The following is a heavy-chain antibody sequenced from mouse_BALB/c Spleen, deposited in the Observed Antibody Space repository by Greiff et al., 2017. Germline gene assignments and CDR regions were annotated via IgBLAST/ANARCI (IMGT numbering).Heavy chain of an antibody. J-gene: IGHJ4*01. Sequence: EVKLMESGGGLVQPGGSLKLSCAASGFDFSRYWMSWVRQAPGEGLEWIGEINPDSSTINYTPSLKDKFIISRDNAKNTLYLQMSKVRSEDTALYYCARKVTKAYAMDYWGQGTSVTVSS. D-gene: IGHD2-3*01. V-gene: IGHV4-1*02. CDR1: GFDFSRYW. CDR3: ARKVTKAYAMDY. CDR2: INPDSSTI.